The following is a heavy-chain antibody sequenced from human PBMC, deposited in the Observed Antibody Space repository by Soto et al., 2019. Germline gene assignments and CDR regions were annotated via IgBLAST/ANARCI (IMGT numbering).Heavy chain of an antibody. CDR1: GYTFTSYD. D-gene: IGHD5-12*01. CDR3: ASPRVATGYYFDY. CDR2: MNPNSGNT. V-gene: IGHV1-8*01. J-gene: IGHJ4*02. Sequence: QVQLVQSGAEVKKPGASVKVSCKASGYTFTSYDINWARQATGQGLEWMGWMNPNSGNTGYAQKCQGRVTMTRNTSISTAYMELSSLRSEDTAVYYCASPRVATGYYFDYWGQGTLVTVSS.